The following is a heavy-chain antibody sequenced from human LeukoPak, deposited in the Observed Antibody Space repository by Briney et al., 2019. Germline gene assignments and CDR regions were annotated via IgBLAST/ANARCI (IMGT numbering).Heavy chain of an antibody. CDR2: IYSGGKT. J-gene: IGHJ5*02. V-gene: IGHV3-66*01. D-gene: IGHD3-10*01. CDR3: ARDRDYYGSGSYGGNWFDH. Sequence: GGSLRLSCAASGFTVSSNYMSWVRQAPGEGLEWVSVIYSGGKTYYTDTVKGRFTISRENSKNTLYLQMNSLRAEDTAVDYCARDRDYYGSGSYGGNWFDHWGQGTLVTVSS. CDR1: GFTVSSNY.